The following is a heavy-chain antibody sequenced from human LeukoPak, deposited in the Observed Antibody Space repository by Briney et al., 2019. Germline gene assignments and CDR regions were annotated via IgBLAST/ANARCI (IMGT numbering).Heavy chain of an antibody. D-gene: IGHD3-16*01. CDR1: GFTFRSFA. Sequence: WGSLRLSCAASGFTFRSFAMHWVRQAPGKGLEWVAVTSYDGSNKYYADSVKGRFTISRDNSKNTLFLQMNSLRAEDTAVYYCAQRGGLDYWGQGTLVTVSS. CDR3: AQRGGLDY. J-gene: IGHJ4*02. CDR2: TSYDGSNK. V-gene: IGHV3-30*04.